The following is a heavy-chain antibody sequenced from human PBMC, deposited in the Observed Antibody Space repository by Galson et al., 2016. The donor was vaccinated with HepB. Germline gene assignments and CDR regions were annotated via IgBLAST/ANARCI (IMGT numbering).Heavy chain of an antibody. V-gene: IGHV2-5*01. CDR3: VHTRRMVTEVRGFVAWFDP. D-gene: IGHD5-18*01. CDR1: GFALSTTGVG. J-gene: IGHJ5*02. CDR2: IYRNGDK. Sequence: TQTLTLTCSFSGFALSTTGVGVGWIRQPPGKAPERLAPIYRNGDKLFRPSPENRLTITSDTSKNQVVLTMTNMEPVDTAIYYCVHTRRMVTEVRGFVAWFDPWGQGTLVTVSS.